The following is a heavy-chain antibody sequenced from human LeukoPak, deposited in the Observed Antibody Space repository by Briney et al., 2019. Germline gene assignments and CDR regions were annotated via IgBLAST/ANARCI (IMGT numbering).Heavy chain of an antibody. CDR2: ISYDGITN. J-gene: IGHJ4*02. CDR1: GFTFTSYG. V-gene: IGHV3-30*18. D-gene: IGHD2-21*01. CDR3: AKKAAPVSAIRAGFDY. Sequence: PGESLRLSCSASGFTFTSYGMHWVRQAPGKGLEWVAVISYDGITNYYADSVKGRFTVSRDNSENTLYLQMNSLRADDTAVYYCAKKAAPVSAIRAGFDYWGQGTLVTVSS.